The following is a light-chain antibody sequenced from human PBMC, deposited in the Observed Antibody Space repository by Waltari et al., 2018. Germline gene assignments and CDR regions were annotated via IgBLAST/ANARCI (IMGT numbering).Light chain of an antibody. Sequence: EIVLTQSPGTLSLSPGERDTLSCRASQSVGKSLAWYQQRPGQAPRLLIYDASTRATGTPGRFSGSGFGTDFSLAISSLEPEDFAVYFCQHYVNLPVTFGQGTKVEI. V-gene: IGKV3-20*01. CDR1: QSVGKS. J-gene: IGKJ1*01. CDR3: QHYVNLPVT. CDR2: DAS.